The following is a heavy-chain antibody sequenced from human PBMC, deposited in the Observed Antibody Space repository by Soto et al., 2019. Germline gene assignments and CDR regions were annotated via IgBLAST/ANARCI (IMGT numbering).Heavy chain of an antibody. CDR1: GFTFSNYW. J-gene: IGHJ4*02. CDR3: ARPPGYISDWYYFDL. D-gene: IGHD3-9*01. CDR2: INSDGTTV. V-gene: IGHV3-74*01. Sequence: GGSLRLSCAASGFTFSNYWMHWVRQAPGKGLVWVSRINSDGTTVSHADFVKGRFTISRDNANNTLFLQMNTLRADDTAVYYCARPPGYISDWYYFDLWGQGTQVTVSS.